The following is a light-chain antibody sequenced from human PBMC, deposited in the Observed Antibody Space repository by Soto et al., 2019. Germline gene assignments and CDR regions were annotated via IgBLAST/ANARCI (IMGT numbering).Light chain of an antibody. Sequence: SVLTQPAPVSGCPGQSITISRPGNSSDVGGYNYVSWYQQHPGKAPKLMIYDVSNRPSGVSNRFSGSKSGNTASLTVSGLQTEDEADYYCSSYAASTSVFGTGTKVTVL. CDR3: SSYAASTSV. V-gene: IGLV2-14*01. J-gene: IGLJ1*01. CDR1: SSDVGGYNY. CDR2: DVS.